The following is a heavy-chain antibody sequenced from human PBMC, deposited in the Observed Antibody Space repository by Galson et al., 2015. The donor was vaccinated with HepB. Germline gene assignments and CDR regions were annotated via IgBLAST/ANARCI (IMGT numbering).Heavy chain of an antibody. CDR1: AFTFTDSA. CDR3: ARTIMTTMTAFDY. V-gene: IGHV3-30-3*01. Sequence: SLRLSCAASAFTFTDSALHWVRQAPGKGLEWVAVISKDGNKNYYADSVKGRFTISRDNSKNTLYLQMNSLRAEDTALYYCARTIMTTMTAFDYWGQGTLVAVSS. J-gene: IGHJ4*02. D-gene: IGHD4-17*01. CDR2: ISKDGNKN.